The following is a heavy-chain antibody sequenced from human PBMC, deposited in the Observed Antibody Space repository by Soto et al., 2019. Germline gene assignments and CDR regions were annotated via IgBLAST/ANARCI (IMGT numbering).Heavy chain of an antibody. Sequence: QVQLQESGPGLVKPSGTLSLTCAVSSGAISSSNWWRWVRQPPGQGLEWFGEIYHSGSTNYNPSLKSRVTISVDKSKNQFSLKLSSVTAADTAVYYCARVGFLPAAIYYMDVWGKGTTVTVSS. CDR2: IYHSGST. J-gene: IGHJ6*03. V-gene: IGHV4-4*02. CDR3: ARVGFLPAAIYYMDV. D-gene: IGHD2-2*01. CDR1: SGAISSSNW.